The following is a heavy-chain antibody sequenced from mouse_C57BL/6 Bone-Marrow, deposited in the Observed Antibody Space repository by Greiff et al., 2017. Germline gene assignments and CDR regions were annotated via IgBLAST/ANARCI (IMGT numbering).Heavy chain of an antibody. CDR1: GYTFTSYW. D-gene: IGHD2-4*01. CDR3: AREIYYDYDGPYWYFGV. V-gene: IGHV1-69*01. Sequence: QVQLQQPGAELVMPGASVKLSCKASGYTFTSYWMHWVKQRPGEGLEWIGEIDPSDSYTNYNQKFKGKSTLTVDKSSSTAYMQLSSLTSEDSAVYYCAREIYYDYDGPYWYFGVWGTGTTVTVSS. J-gene: IGHJ1*03. CDR2: IDPSDSYT.